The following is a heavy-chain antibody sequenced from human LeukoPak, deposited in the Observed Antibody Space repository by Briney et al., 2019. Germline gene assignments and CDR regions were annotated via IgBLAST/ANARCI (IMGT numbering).Heavy chain of an antibody. D-gene: IGHD1/OR15-1a*01. CDR2: IFTSGST. Sequence: SETLSLTCTVSGDSISGYYWSWIRQPAGKGLEWIWRIFTSGSTNYNPSLKSRVTMSADTSKNQFSLKMISLTAADAAVYYCARARGGYGNNGDFDSWGQGTLVTVAS. V-gene: IGHV4-4*07. CDR3: ARARGGYGNNGDFDS. J-gene: IGHJ4*02. CDR1: GDSISGYY.